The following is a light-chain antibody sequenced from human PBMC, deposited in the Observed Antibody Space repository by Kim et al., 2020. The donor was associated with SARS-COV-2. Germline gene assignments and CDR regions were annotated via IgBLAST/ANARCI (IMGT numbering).Light chain of an antibody. CDR2: EDN. Sequence: KAVTISCTRRSGSIASNDVQWYQQRPGSAPTTVIYEDNQRPSGVPDRFSGSIDSSSNSASLTISGLKTEDEADYYCQSYDSSNYVFGTGTKVTVL. CDR1: SGSIASND. V-gene: IGLV6-57*03. J-gene: IGLJ1*01. CDR3: QSYDSSNYV.